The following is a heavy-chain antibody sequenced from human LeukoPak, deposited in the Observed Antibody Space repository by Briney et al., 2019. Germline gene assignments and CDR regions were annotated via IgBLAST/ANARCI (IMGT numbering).Heavy chain of an antibody. Sequence: GGSLRLSCAASGFTVSSNYMSWVRQAPGKGREWVSVIYSGGSTYYADSVKGRFTISRDNSKNTLYLQMNSLRAEDTAVYYCARDLGKETNAGDDYWGQGTLVTVSS. CDR2: IYSGGST. CDR1: GFTVSSNY. CDR3: ARDLGKETNAGDDY. D-gene: IGHD1-26*01. J-gene: IGHJ4*02. V-gene: IGHV3-66*01.